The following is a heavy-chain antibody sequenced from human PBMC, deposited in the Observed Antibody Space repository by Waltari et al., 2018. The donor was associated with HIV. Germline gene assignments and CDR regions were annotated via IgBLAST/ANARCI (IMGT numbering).Heavy chain of an antibody. J-gene: IGHJ4*02. CDR3: TRGSGRYEY. Sequence: DVQLVESGGDLVQPGRSLRLSCAGSGFTFGNLAMTWVRQAPGKGLEWVGYIRAKAYGGTSEYAASVKGRFVISRDDSKSIAYLQMNSLKTEDTAIYYCTRGSGRYEYWGQGTMTTVSS. CDR1: GFTFGNLA. CDR2: IRAKAYGGTS. V-gene: IGHV3-49*04. D-gene: IGHD1-26*01.